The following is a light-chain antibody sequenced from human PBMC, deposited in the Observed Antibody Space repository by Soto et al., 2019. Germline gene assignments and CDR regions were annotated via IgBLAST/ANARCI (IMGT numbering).Light chain of an antibody. V-gene: IGKV1-5*03. CDR2: KAS. J-gene: IGKJ2*01. Sequence: DIQMTQSPSTLSASVGDRVTITCRASQSINNWLAWYQQKPGKAPNLLIYKASNLESGVPSRFSGSGSGTEFTLTISNLQPDDFATYYCQQYNSSFGQGTKVEIK. CDR1: QSINNW. CDR3: QQYNSS.